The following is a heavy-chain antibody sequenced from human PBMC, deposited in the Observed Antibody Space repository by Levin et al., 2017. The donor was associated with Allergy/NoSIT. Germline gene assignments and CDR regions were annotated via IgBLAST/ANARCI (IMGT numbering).Heavy chain of an antibody. D-gene: IGHD6-13*01. V-gene: IGHV3-74*01. CDR3: ARVPPGQQLVYDGMDV. J-gene: IGHJ6*02. CDR2: INSDGSTT. CDR1: GFTLSSYW. Sequence: GGSLRLSCAASGFTLSSYWMHWVRQAPGKGLVWVSRINSDGSTTSYADSVKGRFTIFRDNAKNTLYLQMNSLRAEDTAVYYCARVPPGQQLVYDGMDVWGQGTTVTVSS.